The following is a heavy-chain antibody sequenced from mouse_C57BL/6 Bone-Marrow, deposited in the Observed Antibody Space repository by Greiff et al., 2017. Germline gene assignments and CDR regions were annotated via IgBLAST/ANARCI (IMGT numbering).Heavy chain of an antibody. J-gene: IGHJ3*01. CDR3: AIWDGYYVGAY. CDR2: IHPSDSDT. D-gene: IGHD2-3*01. Sequence: QVQLKQPGAELVKPGASVKVSCKASGYTFTSYWMHWVKQRPGQGLEWIGRIHPSDSDTNYNQKFKGKATLTVDKSSSTAYMQLSSLTSEDSAVYYCAIWDGYYVGAYWGQGTLVTVSA. CDR1: GYTFTSYW. V-gene: IGHV1-74*01.